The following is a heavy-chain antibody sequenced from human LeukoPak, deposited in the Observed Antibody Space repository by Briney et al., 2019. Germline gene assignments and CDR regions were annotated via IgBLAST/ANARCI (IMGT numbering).Heavy chain of an antibody. D-gene: IGHD6-19*01. CDR1: GFSFSDYY. V-gene: IGHV3-11*06. J-gene: IGHJ4*02. Sequence: GGSLRLSCAASGFSFSDYYMSWIRQDPGKGLEWVSYITSSRSYTNYADSVKGRFTISRDNAKNSLYLQMNSLRAEDTAVYYCARAPSAVAGMLDYWGQGTLVTVSS. CDR2: ITSSRSYT. CDR3: ARAPSAVAGMLDY.